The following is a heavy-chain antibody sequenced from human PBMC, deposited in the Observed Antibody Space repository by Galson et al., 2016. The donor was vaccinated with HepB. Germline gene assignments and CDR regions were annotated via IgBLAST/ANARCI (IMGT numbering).Heavy chain of an antibody. V-gene: IGHV4-59*02. D-gene: IGHD3-16*02. Sequence: ETLSLTCTVSDGSVSTYYWSWIRQPPGKGLEWIGSLFNSGSTKYNPSLKSRVTISVDTSKNQFSLKLSSVTAADTAVYYSAIATYGLSFDFWGQGTLVTVSS. CDR1: DGSVSTYY. CDR3: AIATYGLSFDF. J-gene: IGHJ3*01. CDR2: LFNSGST.